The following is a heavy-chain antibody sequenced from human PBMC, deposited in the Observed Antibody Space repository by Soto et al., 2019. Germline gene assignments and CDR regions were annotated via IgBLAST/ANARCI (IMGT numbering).Heavy chain of an antibody. J-gene: IGHJ4*02. CDR2: IYYSGST. CDR1: GGSISSGDYY. CDR3: PRDVFYGTWRIDS. V-gene: IGHV4-30-4*01. D-gene: IGHD3-10*01. Sequence: QVQLQESGPGLVKPSQTLSLTCTVSGGSISSGDYYWRWIRQPPGKGLEWIGYIYYSGSTYYTPSLKSRVTISIDTSKNQFFLKLSSVTSSDTAMYYCPRDVFYGTWRIDSWGQGTLVTV.